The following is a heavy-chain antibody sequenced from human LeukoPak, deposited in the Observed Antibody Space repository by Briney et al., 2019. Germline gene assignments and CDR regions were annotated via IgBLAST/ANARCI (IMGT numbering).Heavy chain of an antibody. CDR2: INHSGST. Sequence: SETLSLTCAVYGGSFSGYYWSWIRQPPGKGLEWIGEINHSGSTNYNPSLKSRVTISVDTSKNQFSLKLSSVTAADTAVYYCARGFAMVRGVRYYYGMDVWGKGTTVTVSS. V-gene: IGHV4-34*01. CDR3: ARGFAMVRGVRYYYGMDV. D-gene: IGHD3-10*01. CDR1: GGSFSGYY. J-gene: IGHJ6*04.